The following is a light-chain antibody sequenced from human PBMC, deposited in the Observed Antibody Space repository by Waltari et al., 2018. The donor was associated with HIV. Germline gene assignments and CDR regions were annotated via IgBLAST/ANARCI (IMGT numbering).Light chain of an antibody. J-gene: IGKJ1*01. V-gene: IGKV4-1*01. CDR3: QEYFSPRRT. CDR2: WGS. CDR1: QSVFSSSSSRDF. Sequence: DIVMTQSPDSLSVSVGERATIICRSSQSVFSSSSSRDFLAWYQQKPGQSPQVLFYWGSTRESGVPDRFSVSGSGTDFTLTISSLQAEDVAVYFCQEYFSPRRTFGQGTKVEV.